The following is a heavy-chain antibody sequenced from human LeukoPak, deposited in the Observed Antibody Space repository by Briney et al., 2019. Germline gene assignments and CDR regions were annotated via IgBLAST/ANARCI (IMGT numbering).Heavy chain of an antibody. V-gene: IGHV3-23*01. CDR3: AKSGYRITIFGVVIIPGFDY. J-gene: IGHJ4*02. CDR2: ISGSGGST. D-gene: IGHD3-3*01. Sequence: PGGSLRLSCAASGFTFSSYAMSWVRQAPGKGLEWVSAISGSGGSTYYADSVKGRFTISRDNSKNTLYLQMNSLRAEDTAVYYCAKSGYRITIFGVVIIPGFDYWGQGTLVTVSS. CDR1: GFTFSSYA.